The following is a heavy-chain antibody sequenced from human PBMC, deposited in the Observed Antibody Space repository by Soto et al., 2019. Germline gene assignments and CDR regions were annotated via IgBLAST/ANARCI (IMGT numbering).Heavy chain of an antibody. CDR3: ARGLRRDGFDY. CDR2: IGTAGDT. Sequence: PGGSLRLSCAASGFTFSSYDMHWVRQATGKGLEWVSAIGTAGDTYYPGSVKGRFTISRENAKNSLYLQMNSLRAGDTAVYYCARGLRRDGFDYWGQGTLVTVS. J-gene: IGHJ4*02. V-gene: IGHV3-13*01. CDR1: GFTFSSYD.